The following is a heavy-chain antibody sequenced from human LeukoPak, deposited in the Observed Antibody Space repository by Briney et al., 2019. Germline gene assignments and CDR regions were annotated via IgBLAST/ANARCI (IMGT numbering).Heavy chain of an antibody. J-gene: IGHJ6*03. CDR1: GYTFTGYY. Sequence: GASVKVSCKASGYTFTGYYMHWVRQAPGQGLEWMGWINPNSGGTNYAQKFQGRVTMTRDTSTSTVYMELSSLRSEDTAVYYCARADGQPMSMDVWGKGTTVTVSS. CDR3: ARADGQPMSMDV. V-gene: IGHV1-2*02. D-gene: IGHD5-24*01. CDR2: INPNSGGT.